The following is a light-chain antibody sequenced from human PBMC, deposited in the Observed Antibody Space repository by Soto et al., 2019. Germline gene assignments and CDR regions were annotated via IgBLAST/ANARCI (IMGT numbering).Light chain of an antibody. CDR2: GAS. V-gene: IGKV3-15*01. CDR3: QQCDNWPLIT. J-gene: IGKJ5*01. Sequence: EIVMTQSPATLSVSPGDRVTLSCRASQSVRSNSAWYQQKPGQAPRLLIYGASLRATGIPARFSGSVSGTAFTLTISSLQSEDFALYYCQQCDNWPLITFGQGTRLEIK. CDR1: QSVRSN.